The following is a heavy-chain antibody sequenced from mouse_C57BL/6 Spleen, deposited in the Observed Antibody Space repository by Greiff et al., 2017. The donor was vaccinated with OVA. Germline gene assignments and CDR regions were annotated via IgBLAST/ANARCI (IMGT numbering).Heavy chain of an antibody. Sequence: VKLVESGAELVKPGASVKISCKASGYAFSSYWMNWVKQRPGKGLEWIGQIYPGDGDTNYNGKFKGKATLTADKSSSTAYMQLSSLTSEDSAVYFCARGPSMDYWGQGTSVTVSS. V-gene: IGHV1-80*01. CDR3: ARGPSMDY. J-gene: IGHJ4*01. CDR2: IYPGDGDT. CDR1: GYAFSSYW.